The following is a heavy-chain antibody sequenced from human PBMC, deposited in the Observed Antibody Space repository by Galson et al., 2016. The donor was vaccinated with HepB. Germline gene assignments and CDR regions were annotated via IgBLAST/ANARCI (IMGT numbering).Heavy chain of an antibody. CDR1: GYTFTTYG. V-gene: IGHV1-18*01. J-gene: IGHJ6*02. CDR2: ITTVIGNT. Sequence: CKASGYTFTTYGISWVRQAPGQGLEWMGWITTVIGNTNYAQKFQGRVTMTTDTSTNTAYMELRSLRSDDTAVYYCARARDYYFYSMDVWGQGTTVTVSS. CDR3: ARARDYYFYSMDV.